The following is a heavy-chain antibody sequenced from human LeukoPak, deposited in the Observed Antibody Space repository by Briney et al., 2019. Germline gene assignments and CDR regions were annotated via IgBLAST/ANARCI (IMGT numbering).Heavy chain of an antibody. V-gene: IGHV3-30*04. CDR3: ARSAVPAALYYYYYYMDV. Sequence: HPGRSLRLSCAASGFTFSSYAMHWVRQAPGKGLEWVAVISYDGSNKYYADSLKGRFTISRDNSKNTLYLQMNSLRAEDTAVYYCARSAVPAALYYYYYYMDVWGKGTTVTVSS. D-gene: IGHD2-2*01. J-gene: IGHJ6*03. CDR1: GFTFSSYA. CDR2: ISYDGSNK.